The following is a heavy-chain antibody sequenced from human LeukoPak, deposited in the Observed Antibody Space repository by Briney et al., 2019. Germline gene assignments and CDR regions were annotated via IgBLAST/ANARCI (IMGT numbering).Heavy chain of an antibody. CDR3: AVCGDNPNWFDP. J-gene: IGHJ5*02. D-gene: IGHD1-1*01. CDR2: IIPILGIA. Sequence: GASVKVSCKASGGTFSSYAISWVRQAPGQGLEWMGRIIPILGIANYAQKFQGRVTITADKSTSTAYMELSSLRSEDTAVYYCAVCGDNPNWFDPWGQGTLVTVSS. CDR1: GGTFSSYA. V-gene: IGHV1-69*04.